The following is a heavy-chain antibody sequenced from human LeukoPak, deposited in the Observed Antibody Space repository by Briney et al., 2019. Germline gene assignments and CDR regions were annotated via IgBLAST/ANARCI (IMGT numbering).Heavy chain of an antibody. CDR2: IIPIFGTA. CDR1: GGTFSSYA. V-gene: IGHV1-69*13. D-gene: IGHD3-10*01. CDR3: ARGLPLTGYYFDY. Sequence: ASVKVSCKASGGTFSSYAISWVRQAPGQGLEWMGGIIPIFGTANYAQKFQGRVTITADESTSTAYMELSSLRAEKTAVYYCARGLPLTGYYFDYWGQGTLVTVSS. J-gene: IGHJ4*02.